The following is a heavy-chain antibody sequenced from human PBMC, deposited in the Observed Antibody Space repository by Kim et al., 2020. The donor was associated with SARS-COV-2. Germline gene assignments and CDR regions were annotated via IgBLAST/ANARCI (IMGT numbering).Heavy chain of an antibody. V-gene: IGHV3-21*01. Sequence: GGSLRLSCAASGFTFSSYSMNWVRQAPGKGLEWVSSISSSSSYIYYADSGKGRFTISRDNAKNSLYLQMNSLRAEDTAVYYCARAGIRQADYGDYVLGRHWYVDLWGRGTLVTVSS. J-gene: IGHJ2*01. CDR2: ISSSSSYI. CDR1: GFTFSSYS. D-gene: IGHD4-17*01. CDR3: ARAGIRQADYGDYVLGRHWYVDL.